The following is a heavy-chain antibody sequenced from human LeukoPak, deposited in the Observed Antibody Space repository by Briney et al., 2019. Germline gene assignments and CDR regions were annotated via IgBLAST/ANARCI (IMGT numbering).Heavy chain of an antibody. CDR3: ANGGAYCGADCYLPAFDY. J-gene: IGHJ4*02. CDR2: IYYSGST. V-gene: IGHV4-31*03. Sequence: SETLSLTCTVSGGSISTPGYYWSWIRQHPGKGLEWVVYIYYSGSTYYNPSLRSRVTISVDTSKNQFSLKLSSVTGADTAVYYCANGGAYCGADCYLPAFDYWGQGTLVTVSS. CDR1: GGSISTPGYY. D-gene: IGHD2-21*02.